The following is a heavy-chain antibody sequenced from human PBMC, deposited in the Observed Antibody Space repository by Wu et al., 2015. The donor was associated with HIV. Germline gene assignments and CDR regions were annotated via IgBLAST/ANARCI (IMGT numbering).Heavy chain of an antibody. V-gene: IGHV1-2*02. CDR2: INPNSGDS. J-gene: IGHJ4*02. CDR1: GYTFTNYY. CDR3: ARRGSGSQAFDY. D-gene: IGHD3-10*01. Sequence: QVQLVQSGAEVKKPGASVKVSCGTSGYTFTNYYIHWVRQAPGQGLEWVAWINPNSGDSNYAQIFEGRVTLARDTSITTAYMELSRLTSDDSAVYYCARRGSGSQAFDYWGQGTLVTVSS.